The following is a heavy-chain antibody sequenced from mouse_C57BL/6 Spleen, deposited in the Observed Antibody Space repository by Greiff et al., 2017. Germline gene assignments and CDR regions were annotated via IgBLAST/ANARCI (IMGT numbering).Heavy chain of an antibody. Sequence: EVQLVESGGGLVKPGGSLKLSCAASGFTFSSYAMSWVRQTPEKRLEWVATISDGGSYTYYPDNVKGRFTISRDNAKNNLYLQMSHLKSEDTAMYYCARKDGYYPYYYAMDYWGQGTSVTVSS. CDR1: GFTFSSYA. J-gene: IGHJ4*01. CDR2: ISDGGSYT. D-gene: IGHD2-3*01. V-gene: IGHV5-4*01. CDR3: ARKDGYYPYYYAMDY.